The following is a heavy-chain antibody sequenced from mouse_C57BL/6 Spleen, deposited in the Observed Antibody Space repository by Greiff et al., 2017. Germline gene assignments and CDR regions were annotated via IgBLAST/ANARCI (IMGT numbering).Heavy chain of an antibody. D-gene: IGHD2-1*01. CDR3: TRWDGNYLAWFAY. Sequence: QVQLKESGAELVRPGASVTLSCKASGYTFTDYEMHWVKQTPVHGLEWIGAIDPETGGTAYNQKFKGKAILTADKSSSTAYMELRSLTSEDSAVYYCTRWDGNYLAWFAYWGQGTLVTVSA. J-gene: IGHJ3*01. CDR2: IDPETGGT. V-gene: IGHV1-15*01. CDR1: GYTFTDYE.